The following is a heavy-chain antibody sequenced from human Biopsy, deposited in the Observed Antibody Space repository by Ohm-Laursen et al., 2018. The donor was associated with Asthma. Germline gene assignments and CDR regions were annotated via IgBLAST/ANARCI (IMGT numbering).Heavy chain of an antibody. CDR1: RYTFIGCH. V-gene: IGHV1-2*06. CDR2: INPNSGGT. Sequence: VASVKVSCKASRYTFIGCHIHWMRQAPGQGLEWMGRINPNSGGTNYAQKFQGRVTMTRDTSISTAYMEVSRLRSDDTAVYYCARGQKSAGDRWFDPWGQGTLVTVSS. D-gene: IGHD6-13*01. CDR3: ARGQKSAGDRWFDP. J-gene: IGHJ5*02.